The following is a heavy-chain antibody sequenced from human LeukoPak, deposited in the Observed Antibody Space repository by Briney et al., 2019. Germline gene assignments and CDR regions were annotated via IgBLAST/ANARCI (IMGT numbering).Heavy chain of an antibody. CDR1: GGSISSYY. J-gene: IGHJ4*02. CDR2: IYYSGST. V-gene: IGHV4-59*01. Sequence: SETLSLTCTVSGGSISSYYWSWIRQPPGKGLEWIEYIYYSGSTNYNPSLKSRVTISVDTSKNRFSLNLSSVIAADTAVYYCARALDYGGKVDYWGQGTLVTVSS. D-gene: IGHD4-23*01. CDR3: ARALDYGGKVDY.